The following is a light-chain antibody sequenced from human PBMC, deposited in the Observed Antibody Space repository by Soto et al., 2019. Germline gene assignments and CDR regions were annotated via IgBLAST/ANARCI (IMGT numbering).Light chain of an antibody. CDR3: QQYGSSPRT. Sequence: EIVLTQSPGTLSLSPGERATLSCRASQSVSSSYLAWYQQKPGQAPRLLIYDASSRATGIPDRFSGSGSGTDFTLTISRLEPEYFAVFYCQQYGSSPRTFGQGTKLEIK. CDR2: DAS. J-gene: IGKJ2*01. V-gene: IGKV3-20*01. CDR1: QSVSSSY.